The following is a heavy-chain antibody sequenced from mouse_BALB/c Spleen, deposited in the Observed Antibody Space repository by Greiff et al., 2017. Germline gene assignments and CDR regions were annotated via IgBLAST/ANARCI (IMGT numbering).Heavy chain of an antibody. D-gene: IGHD2-3*01. CDR2: ISYSGST. J-gene: IGHJ1*01. CDR1: GYSITSDYA. V-gene: IGHV3-2*02. Sequence: VQLQQSGPGLVKPSQSLSLTCTVTGYSITSDYAWNWIRQFPGNKLEWMGYISYSGSTSYNPSLKSRISITRDTSKNQFFLQLNSVTTEDTATYYCARWWLLRGWYFDVWGAGTTVTVSS. CDR3: ARWWLLRGWYFDV.